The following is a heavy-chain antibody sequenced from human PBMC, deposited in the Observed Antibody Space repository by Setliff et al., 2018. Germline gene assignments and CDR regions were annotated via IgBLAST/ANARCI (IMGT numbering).Heavy chain of an antibody. CDR3: ARNEGGRSWRITMVRRVPDSWFDP. J-gene: IGHJ5*02. CDR2: ITTYTGKT. Sequence: ASVKVSCKTAGYNFINSAIAWVRQAPGQGLEWVGEITTYTGKTNYGQNVQGRVTMTTDTSTSTAYMELRSLRSDDTAVYYCARNEGGRSWRITMVRRVPDSWFDPWGQGTLVTVSS. V-gene: IGHV1-18*01. CDR1: GYNFINSA. D-gene: IGHD3-10*01.